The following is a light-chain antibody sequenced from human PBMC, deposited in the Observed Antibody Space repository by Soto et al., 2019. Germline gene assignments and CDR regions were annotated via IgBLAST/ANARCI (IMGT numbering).Light chain of an antibody. Sequence: EIVLTQSPGTLSLSPGERATLSCRASQSVSSSYLAWYQQKPGQAPRLLIYDASSRATGIPDRFSGSGSGAEFTLTINGVEPEDFAVYSCQQYGFSPISFGQGTRLEIK. CDR2: DAS. J-gene: IGKJ5*01. V-gene: IGKV3-20*01. CDR1: QSVSSSY. CDR3: QQYGFSPIS.